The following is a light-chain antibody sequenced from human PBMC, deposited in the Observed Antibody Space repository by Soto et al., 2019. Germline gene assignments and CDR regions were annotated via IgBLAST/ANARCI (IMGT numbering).Light chain of an antibody. J-gene: IGKJ4*01. V-gene: IGKV1-8*01. CDR3: QQYFSYPIT. CDR2: TAS. CDR1: QCISSH. Sequence: AIRMTQSPSSFSASTGDRVTITCRASQCISSHLAWYQVKPGKAPIFLIYTASYLESGVPSRFSCSGSGTDFTLIISSLQSEYFAVYYCQQYFSYPITFGGGTKVEIK.